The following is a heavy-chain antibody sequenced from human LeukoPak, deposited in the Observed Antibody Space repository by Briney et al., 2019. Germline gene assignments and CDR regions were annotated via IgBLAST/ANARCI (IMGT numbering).Heavy chain of an antibody. D-gene: IGHD6-19*01. J-gene: IGHJ4*02. CDR2: IYHSGST. V-gene: IGHV4-39*07. CDR1: GGSISSSSYS. Sequence: PSETLSLTCTVSGGSISSSSYSWGWIRQPPGKGLEWIGSIYHSGSTYYNSSLKSRVTISVDTSKNQFSLKLSSVTAADTAVYYCARAPGYSSGWYDRYYFDYWGQGTLVTVSS. CDR3: ARAPGYSSGWYDRYYFDY.